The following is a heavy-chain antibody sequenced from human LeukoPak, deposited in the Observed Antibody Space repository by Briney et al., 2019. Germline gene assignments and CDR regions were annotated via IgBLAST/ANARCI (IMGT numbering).Heavy chain of an antibody. V-gene: IGHV6-1*01. CDR3: ARRLTQYDCFDP. J-gene: IGHJ5*02. CDR1: GDSVSSNSVT. D-gene: IGHD2-2*01. CDR2: TYYRSTWYN. Sequence: QTLSLTCAISGDSVSSNSVTWNWIRQSPSRGLEWLGRTYYRSTWYNDYAVSVRGRITVNPDTSKNQFSLHLNSVTPEDTAVYYCARRLTQYDCFDPWGQGILVTGSS.